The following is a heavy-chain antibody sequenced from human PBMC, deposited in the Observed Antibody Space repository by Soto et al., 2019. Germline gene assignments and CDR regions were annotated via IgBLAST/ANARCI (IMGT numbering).Heavy chain of an antibody. CDR1: GGSVSSGSYY. CDR2: IYYSGST. D-gene: IGHD5-18*01. CDR3: ARGALYTAMVRGGFDY. Sequence: SETLSLTCTVSGGSVSSGSYYWSWIRQPPXKGLEWIGYIYYSGSTNYNPSLKSRVTISVDTSKNQCSLKLSSVTAAETAVYYCARGALYTAMVRGGFDYWGQGALVTVSS. J-gene: IGHJ4*02. V-gene: IGHV4-61*01.